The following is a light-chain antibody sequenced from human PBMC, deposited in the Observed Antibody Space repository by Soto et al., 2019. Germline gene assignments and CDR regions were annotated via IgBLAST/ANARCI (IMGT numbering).Light chain of an antibody. CDR1: QSLLHSNGYNY. CDR2: LGS. CDR3: MQALQTAT. V-gene: IGKV2-28*01. Sequence: DIVMTQSPLSLPVTPGEPAFISCRSNQSLLHSNGYNYLDWYLQKPGQSPQLLIYLGSNRASGVPDMFSGSGSGTDFTLKISRVEADDVGFYYCMQALQTATFGQGTKVEIK. J-gene: IGKJ1*01.